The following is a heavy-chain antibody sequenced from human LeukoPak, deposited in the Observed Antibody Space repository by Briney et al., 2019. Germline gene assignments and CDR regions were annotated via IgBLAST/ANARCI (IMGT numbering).Heavy chain of an antibody. CDR1: GYTFTAYY. J-gene: IGHJ5*02. Sequence: ASVKVSCKASGYTFTAYYIHWVRQAPGQGLEWMGWINPKSGGTNYAQNFQGRVTMTRDTSISTAYLQWSSLKASDTAMYYCARKGGSYLNWFDPWGQGTLVTVSS. CDR3: ARKGGSYLNWFDP. V-gene: IGHV1-2*02. D-gene: IGHD1-26*01. CDR2: INPKSGGT.